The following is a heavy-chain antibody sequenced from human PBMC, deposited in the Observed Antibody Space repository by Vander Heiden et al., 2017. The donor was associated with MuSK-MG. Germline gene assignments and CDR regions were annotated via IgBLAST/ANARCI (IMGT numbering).Heavy chain of an antibody. D-gene: IGHD2-15*01. CDR1: GFTFSSYW. J-gene: IGHJ5*02. Sequence: EVQLVESGGGLVQPGGSLRLSCAASGFTFSSYWMSWVRQAPGKGLEWVANIKQDGSEKYYVDSVKGRFTISRDNAKNSLYLQMNSLRAEDTAVYYCARVARGAARWWFDPWGQGTLVTVSS. CDR2: IKQDGSEK. CDR3: ARVARGAARWWFDP. V-gene: IGHV3-7*01.